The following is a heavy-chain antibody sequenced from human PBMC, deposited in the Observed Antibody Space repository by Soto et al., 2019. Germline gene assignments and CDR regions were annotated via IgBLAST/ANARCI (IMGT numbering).Heavy chain of an antibody. CDR2: TYYRSRWYN. D-gene: IGHD1-7*01. J-gene: IGHJ6*03. V-gene: IGHV6-1*01. CDR3: AGTTSHQWYYMDV. CDR1: GDSVSSNSAA. Sequence: QVPLQESGPGLGKPSQTLSLTCAISGDSVSSNSAAWNWIRLSPSRGLEWLARTYYRSRWYNDYAVSVRSRITVNPDTSKNQFSLQLTSVTPEDTAVYYCAGTTSHQWYYMDVWGKGTTVTVSS.